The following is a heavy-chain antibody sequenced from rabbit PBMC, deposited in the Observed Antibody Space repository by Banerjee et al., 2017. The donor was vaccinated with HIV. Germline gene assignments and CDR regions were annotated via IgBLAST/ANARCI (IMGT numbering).Heavy chain of an antibody. CDR3: ARYVVAVGYFDL. J-gene: IGHJ4*01. D-gene: IGHD1-1*01. CDR2: IYDGSSGST. V-gene: IGHV1S40*01. CDR1: GFSFSSSYY. Sequence: QSLEESGGDLVKPGASLTLTCTASGFSFSSSYYMCWVRQAPGKGLEWIACIYDGSSGSTYYASWAKGRFTISKTSSTTVTLQMTSLTAADTATYFCARYVVAVGYFDLWGQGTLVTVS.